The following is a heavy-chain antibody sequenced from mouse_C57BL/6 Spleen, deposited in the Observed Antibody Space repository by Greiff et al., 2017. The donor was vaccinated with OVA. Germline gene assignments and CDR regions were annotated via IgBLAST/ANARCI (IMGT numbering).Heavy chain of an antibody. Sequence: QVQLQQPGAELVKPGASVKLSCKASGYTFTSYWMLWVKQRPGQGLEWIGMIHPNSGSTNYNEKFKSKATLTVDKSSSTAYMQLSSLTSEDSAVYYCARGELLLLPRGYFDYWGQGTTLTVSS. CDR2: IHPNSGST. CDR3: ARGELLLLPRGYFDY. CDR1: GYTFTSYW. V-gene: IGHV1-64*01. J-gene: IGHJ2*01. D-gene: IGHD1-1*01.